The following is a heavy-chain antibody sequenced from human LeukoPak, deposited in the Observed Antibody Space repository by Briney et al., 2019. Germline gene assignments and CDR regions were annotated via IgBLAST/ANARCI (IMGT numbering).Heavy chain of an antibody. CDR2: ISGRGVSA. CDR3: ARDVEARISAAGAFDY. Sequence: GGSLRLSCAASGFTFSNYAMSWVRQAPGKGLEWVSVISGRGVSAYYADSAKGRFAISRDNSKSTLWMQMNSLRGDVTAIYYCARDVEARISAAGAFDYWGQGSLVTVSS. J-gene: IGHJ4*02. V-gene: IGHV3-23*01. D-gene: IGHD6-6*01. CDR1: GFTFSNYA.